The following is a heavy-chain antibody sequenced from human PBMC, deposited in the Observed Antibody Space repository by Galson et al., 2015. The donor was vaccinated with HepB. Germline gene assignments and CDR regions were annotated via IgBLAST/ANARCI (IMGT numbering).Heavy chain of an antibody. V-gene: IGHV3-13*01. Sequence: SLRLSCAASEFTFSPYDIHWVRHGIGKGLEWVSVIGATGVTWYADSVRGRFIISRENAKDSVYLQMNSLRAGDTAIYYCARACTSSACDTGTGLDVWGQGATVTVSS. J-gene: IGHJ6*02. CDR3: ARACTSSACDTGTGLDV. CDR2: IGATGVT. D-gene: IGHD2-2*01. CDR1: EFTFSPYD.